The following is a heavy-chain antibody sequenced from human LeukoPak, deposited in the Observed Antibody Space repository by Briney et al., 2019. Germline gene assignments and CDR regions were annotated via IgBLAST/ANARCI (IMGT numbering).Heavy chain of an antibody. D-gene: IGHD1-14*01. J-gene: IGHJ4*02. CDR1: GFTFSSYG. V-gene: IGHV3-23*01. CDR3: AKPARTDYADY. CDR2: ISDSGGSI. Sequence: GGTLRLSCAASGFTFSSYGLSWVRQAPGKGLAWVSSISDSGGSIYYADSVKGRFTSSRDNSKNTLCLQMNSLRAADTAVYYCAKPARTDYADYWGQGTLVTVSS.